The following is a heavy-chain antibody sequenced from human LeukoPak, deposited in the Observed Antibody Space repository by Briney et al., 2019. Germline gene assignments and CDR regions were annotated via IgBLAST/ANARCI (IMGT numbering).Heavy chain of an antibody. CDR3: ARDYAYGSALFDY. D-gene: IGHD3-10*01. Sequence: GGSLRLSCAASGFTFSSYAMSWVRQAPGKGLEWVSAISGSGGSTYYADSVKGRFTISRDNSKNTLYLQMNSLRAEDTAVYYCARDYAYGSALFDYWGQGTLVTVSS. CDR1: GFTFSSYA. V-gene: IGHV3-23*01. J-gene: IGHJ4*02. CDR2: ISGSGGST.